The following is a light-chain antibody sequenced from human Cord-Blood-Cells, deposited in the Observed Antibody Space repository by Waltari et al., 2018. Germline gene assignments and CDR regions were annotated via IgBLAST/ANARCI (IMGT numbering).Light chain of an antibody. CDR3: QHCDSTPLT. Sequence: DIQMTQSPSSLSASVGDRVTITCRASQSISSYLHWYQQKPGKAPKLLIYAASSLQSGVPSTVNGSGDGTDFTLTISSLQPEDCATYCCQHCDSTPLTVGGGTKVGIK. CDR1: QSISSY. CDR2: AAS. V-gene: IGKV1-39*01. J-gene: IGKJ4*01.